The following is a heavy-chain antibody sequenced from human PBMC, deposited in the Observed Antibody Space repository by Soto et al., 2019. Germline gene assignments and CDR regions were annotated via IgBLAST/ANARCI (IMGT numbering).Heavy chain of an antibody. CDR1: GGSISSRSYY. Sequence: PSETLSITCTVSGGSISSRSYYWGWIRQPPGKGLEWIGSIYYSGSTYYNPSLKSRVTISVDTSKNQFSLKLSSVTAADTAVYYCARLGYYYYGMDVWGQGTTVTVPS. V-gene: IGHV4-39*01. CDR2: IYYSGST. J-gene: IGHJ6*02. D-gene: IGHD3-16*01. CDR3: ARLGYYYYGMDV.